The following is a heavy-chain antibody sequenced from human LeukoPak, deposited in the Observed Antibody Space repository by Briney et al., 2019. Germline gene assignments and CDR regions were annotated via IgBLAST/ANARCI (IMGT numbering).Heavy chain of an antibody. Sequence: LETLSLTCTVSGGSISSYYWSWIRQPPGKGLEWIGYIYYSGSTNYNPSFKSRVTISVDTSKNQFSLKLSSVTAADTAVYYCARVCAKGDCYLLSGNWYFDLWGRGPLLPVSS. D-gene: IGHD2-21*02. V-gene: IGHV4-59*01. CDR3: ARVCAKGDCYLLSGNWYFDL. CDR1: GGSISSYY. J-gene: IGHJ2*01. CDR2: IYYSGST.